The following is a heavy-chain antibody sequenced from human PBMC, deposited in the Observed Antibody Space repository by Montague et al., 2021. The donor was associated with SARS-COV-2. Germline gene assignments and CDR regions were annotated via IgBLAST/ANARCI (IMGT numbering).Heavy chain of an antibody. CDR3: ARVRITRIVVVGAVDI. V-gene: IGHV4-31*03. J-gene: IGHJ3*02. CDR2: IYYSGST. D-gene: IGHD3-22*01. CDR1: GGSISSGGYY. Sequence: TLSLTCTVSGGSISSGGYYWGWIRQHPGKGLEWIGYIYYSGSTYYNPSLKSRVTISVDTSKNQFSLKLSSVTAADTAVYYCARVRITRIVVVGAVDIWGQGTMVTVSS.